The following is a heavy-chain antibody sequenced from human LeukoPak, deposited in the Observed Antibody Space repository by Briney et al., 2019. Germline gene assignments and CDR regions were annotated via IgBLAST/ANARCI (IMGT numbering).Heavy chain of an antibody. CDR2: ITSSSSYI. Sequence: GGSLRLSCAASGFTFSSYSMNWVRQAPGKGLEWVSSITSSSSYIYYADSVKGRFTISRDNAKNSLYLQMNSLRAEDTAVYYCARAVRYGYVDYWGQGTLVTVSS. CDR3: ARAVRYGYVDY. CDR1: GFTFSSYS. D-gene: IGHD4-17*01. J-gene: IGHJ4*02. V-gene: IGHV3-21*01.